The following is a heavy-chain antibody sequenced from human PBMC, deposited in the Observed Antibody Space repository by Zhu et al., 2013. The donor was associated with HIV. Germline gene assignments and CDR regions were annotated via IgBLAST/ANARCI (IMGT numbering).Heavy chain of an antibody. J-gene: IGHJ5*01. CDR1: GYSFSNYG. CDR2: ISVYNGKT. Sequence: QVQLVQSGAEVEKPGASVRVSCKTSGYSFSNYGITWVRQAPGQGLEWVGWISVYNGKTHLAQKFQGRVTLTTDTSSTTAYMELGSLRSDDTAVYFCARGGRRYDFWNGSLNWLDSWGQGTLVTVSS. D-gene: IGHD3-3*01. V-gene: IGHV1-18*01. CDR3: ARGGRRYDFWNGSLNWLDS.